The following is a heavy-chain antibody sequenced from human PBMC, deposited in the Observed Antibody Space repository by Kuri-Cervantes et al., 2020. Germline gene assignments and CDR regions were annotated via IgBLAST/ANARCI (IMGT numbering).Heavy chain of an antibody. Sequence: SETLSLTCTVSRGSISSRSSSFFWAWIRQPPGKGLEWIGSIYYSGTTYYDSSLKSRVTISVDTSKNQFSLKLNSVTAADTAVYYCARNRYVDYYDSPRHEAFDIWGQGTMVTVSS. CDR2: IYYSGTT. CDR1: RGSISSRSSSFF. D-gene: IGHD3-22*01. CDR3: ARNRYVDYYDSPRHEAFDI. V-gene: IGHV4-39*01. J-gene: IGHJ3*02.